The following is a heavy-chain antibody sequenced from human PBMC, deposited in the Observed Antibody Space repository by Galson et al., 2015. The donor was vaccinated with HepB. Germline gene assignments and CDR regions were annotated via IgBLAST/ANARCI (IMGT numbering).Heavy chain of an antibody. CDR3: ARAGLPHDAFDI. V-gene: IGHV3-74*01. CDR2: INSDGSST. D-gene: IGHD5-12*01. Sequence: SLRLSCAASGFTFSSYWMHWVRQAPGKGLVWVSRINSDGSSTSYADSVKGRFTISRDNAKNTLYLQMNSLRAEDTAVYYCARAGLPHDAFDIWGQGTMVTVSS. J-gene: IGHJ3*02. CDR1: GFTFSSYW.